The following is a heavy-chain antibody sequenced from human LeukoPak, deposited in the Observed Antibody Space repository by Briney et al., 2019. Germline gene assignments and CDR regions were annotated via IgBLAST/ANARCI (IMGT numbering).Heavy chain of an antibody. CDR3: ARDLLVVGLDY. CDR1: GYTFTSYY. J-gene: IGHJ4*02. Sequence: ASVKVSCKASGYTFTSYYMHWVRQAPGQGLEWMGIINPSGGSTSYAQKFQGRVTMTRDTSTSTVYMELSSLRSEDTAVCYCARDLLVVGLDYWGQGTLVTVSS. CDR2: INPSGGST. D-gene: IGHD3-22*01. V-gene: IGHV1-46*01.